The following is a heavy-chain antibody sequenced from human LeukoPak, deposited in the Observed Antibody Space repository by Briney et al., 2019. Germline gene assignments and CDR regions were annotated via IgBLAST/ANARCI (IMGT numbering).Heavy chain of an antibody. Sequence: SGGSLRLSCAASGFTFSSYAMSWVRQAPGKGLEWVSAISGSGGSTYYADSVKGRFTISRDNSKNTLYLQMNSLRAEDTAVYYCAKARFLEWLGYMDVWGKGTTVTVSS. J-gene: IGHJ6*03. D-gene: IGHD3-3*01. V-gene: IGHV3-23*01. CDR1: GFTFSSYA. CDR3: AKARFLEWLGYMDV. CDR2: ISGSGGST.